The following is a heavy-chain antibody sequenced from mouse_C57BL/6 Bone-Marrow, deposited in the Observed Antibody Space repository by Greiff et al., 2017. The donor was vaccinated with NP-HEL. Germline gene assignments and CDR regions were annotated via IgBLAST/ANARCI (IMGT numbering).Heavy chain of an antibody. CDR3: TSYYGSSYYFDY. V-gene: IGHV14-4*01. Sequence: VQLKQSGAELVGPGASVELSCTASGFHIKDDYMHWVKQRPEQGLEWMGWIDPENGDSEYASKFQGKATITTDTSSNTAYLQLSSLTSEDTAVYYCTSYYGSSYYFDYWGQGTTLTVSS. CDR1: GFHIKDDY. D-gene: IGHD1-1*01. CDR2: IDPENGDS. J-gene: IGHJ2*01.